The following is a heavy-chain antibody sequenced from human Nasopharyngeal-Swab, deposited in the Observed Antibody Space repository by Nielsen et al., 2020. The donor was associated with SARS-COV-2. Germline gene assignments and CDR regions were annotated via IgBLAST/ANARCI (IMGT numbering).Heavy chain of an antibody. J-gene: IGHJ6*02. CDR3: ASSPGIAAPTGMDV. CDR1: GFAFNNYG. V-gene: IGHV3-23*01. Sequence: ETLSLTCAASGFAFNNYGMCWVRQAPGKGLEWVSATSASGYNTYYADSVKGRFTISRDNSKNTLYLQMNRLRAEDTAVYYCASSPGIAAPTGMDVWGQGTTVTVSS. CDR2: TSASGYNT. D-gene: IGHD6-13*01.